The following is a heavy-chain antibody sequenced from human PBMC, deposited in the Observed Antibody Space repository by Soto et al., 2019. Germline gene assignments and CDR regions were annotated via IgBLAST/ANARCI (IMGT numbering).Heavy chain of an antibody. V-gene: IGHV3-48*03. J-gene: IGHJ6*02. CDR1: KFPFISYD. CDR3: VRAAELLDYSYTFWTDV. Sequence: GSHRVSNAVSKFPFISYDMHWVRQTPGKGLECVAYIRKNGNTIYYAESVKGRFTIARDNAKNALYLQMNSLRAGDTAVYYCVRAAELLDYSYTFWTDVWGRGTAV. D-gene: IGHD5-18*01. CDR2: IRKNGNTI.